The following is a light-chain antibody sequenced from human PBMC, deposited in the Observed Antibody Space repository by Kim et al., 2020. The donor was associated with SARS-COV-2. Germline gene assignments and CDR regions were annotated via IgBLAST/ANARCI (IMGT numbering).Light chain of an antibody. Sequence: QSITISCTGTSSDVGSYNLVSWYQQHPGKAPKLMIYEVSKRPSGVSNRFSGSKSGNTASLTISGLQAEDEADYYCCSYAGSSTPWVFGGGTKL. J-gene: IGLJ3*02. CDR1: SSDVGSYNL. CDR3: CSYAGSSTPWV. V-gene: IGLV2-23*02. CDR2: EVS.